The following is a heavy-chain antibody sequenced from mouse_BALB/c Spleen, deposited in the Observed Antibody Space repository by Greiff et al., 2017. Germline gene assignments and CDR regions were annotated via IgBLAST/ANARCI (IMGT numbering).Heavy chain of an antibody. V-gene: IGHV5-6-5*01. CDR2: ISSGGST. D-gene: IGHD2-3*01. CDR3: ARDDGYPYYFDY. CDR1: GFTFSSYA. J-gene: IGHJ2*01. Sequence: EVQVVESGGGLVKPGGSLKLSCAASGFTFSSYAMSWVRQTPEKRLEWVASISSGGSTYYPDSVKGRFTISRDNARNILYLQMSSLRSEDTAMYYCARDDGYPYYFDYWGQGTTLTVSS.